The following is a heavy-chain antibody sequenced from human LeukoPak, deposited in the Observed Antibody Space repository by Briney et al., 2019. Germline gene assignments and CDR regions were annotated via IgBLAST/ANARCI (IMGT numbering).Heavy chain of an antibody. CDR2: IWNDGSDK. D-gene: IGHD4-11*01. Sequence: GKSLRLSCVASGFTFSHYGMHWVRQSPGKGLEWVAVIWNDGSDKYYGDSVKGRFTISRDNSRNTVYLNMDSLRAGDTARYYCAKDAQRGFDYSNSLEYWGQGVLVTVS. CDR3: AKDAQRGFDYSNSLEY. V-gene: IGHV3-33*06. J-gene: IGHJ4*02. CDR1: GFTFSHYG.